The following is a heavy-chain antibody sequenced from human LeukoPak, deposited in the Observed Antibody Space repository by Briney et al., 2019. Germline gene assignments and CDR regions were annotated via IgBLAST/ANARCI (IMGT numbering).Heavy chain of an antibody. CDR3: AKDSSSTPAHH. J-gene: IGHJ4*02. V-gene: IGHV3-30-3*01. D-gene: IGHD6-6*01. CDR1: EVSFRRYP. CDR2: ISYDGSNK. Sequence: GRSLRLSCAASEVSFRRYPMHWVRQAPGRGLEWVAVISYDGSNKYYADSVKGRFTISRDNSKNTLYLQMNSLRAEDTAVYYCAKDSSSTPAHHRGQGTLVTVSS.